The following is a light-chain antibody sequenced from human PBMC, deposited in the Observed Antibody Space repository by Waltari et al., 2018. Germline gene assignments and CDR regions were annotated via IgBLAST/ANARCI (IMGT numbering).Light chain of an antibody. V-gene: IGKV3-15*01. CDR2: GAS. Sequence: DIVMTQSPATLSVSPGKRATLSCRASQSVNNNLAWYQQKPGQAPRLLIYGASTRATGIPARFSGSGSGTEFTLTISSLQSGDFTVYYCQQYNNWPGTFGQGTKLEIK. J-gene: IGKJ2*01. CDR1: QSVNNN. CDR3: QQYNNWPGT.